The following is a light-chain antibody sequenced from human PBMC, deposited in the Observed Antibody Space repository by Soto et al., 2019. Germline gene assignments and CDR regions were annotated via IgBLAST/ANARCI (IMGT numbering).Light chain of an antibody. J-gene: IGKJ1*01. Sequence: DIQMTQSPSSLSASVGYRVTITCLASQGISTYLNWYQQKPGKAPKLLIYAASSLQSGVPSRFSGSGSETDFTLTISSLQPEDFATYSCQQSYSTTWTFGQGTKVDIX. V-gene: IGKV1-39*01. CDR3: QQSYSTTWT. CDR2: AAS. CDR1: QGISTY.